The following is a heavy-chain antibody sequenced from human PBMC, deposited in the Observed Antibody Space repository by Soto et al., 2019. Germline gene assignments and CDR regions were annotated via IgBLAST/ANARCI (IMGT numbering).Heavy chain of an antibody. Sequence: EVQLVESGGGLVQPGGSLRLSCAASGFTFNTCWMHWVRQVPGKGLVWVSRISSDGSSTSYADSVKGRFTISRDNAKNTLYLQMNSLRAEDTAVYYCASAQYSSSSSDYWGQGTLVTVSS. CDR2: ISSDGSST. J-gene: IGHJ4*02. CDR3: ASAQYSSSSSDY. CDR1: GFTFNTCW. D-gene: IGHD6-6*01. V-gene: IGHV3-74*01.